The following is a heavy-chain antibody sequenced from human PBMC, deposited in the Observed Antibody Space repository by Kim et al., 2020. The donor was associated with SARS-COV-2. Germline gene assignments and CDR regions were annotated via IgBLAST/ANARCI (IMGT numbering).Heavy chain of an antibody. CDR3: ARDYYGSGRLDY. Sequence: SETLSLTCTVTGGSISKYYWSWIRQSPGKGLEWIGYVYYSGSTSYKPSLKSRVSISVDTTKNQFSLNLRSVTAADTAVYFCARDYYGSGRLDYWGLGTLFTVSS. V-gene: IGHV4-59*01. D-gene: IGHD3-10*01. J-gene: IGHJ4*02. CDR1: GGSISKYY. CDR2: VYYSGST.